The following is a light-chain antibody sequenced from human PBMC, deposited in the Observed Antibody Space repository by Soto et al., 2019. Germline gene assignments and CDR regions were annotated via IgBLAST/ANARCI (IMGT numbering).Light chain of an antibody. CDR2: GAS. V-gene: IGKV3-15*01. J-gene: IGKJ4*01. Sequence: EIVMTQSPATLSVSPGERATLSCRASQSVSSNLAWYQQKPGQAPRLLTYGASSRATGIPARFSGSGSGTEFTLTISSLQSEDFADYYCQQYNDWPLTFGGGTKVEIK. CDR1: QSVSSN. CDR3: QQYNDWPLT.